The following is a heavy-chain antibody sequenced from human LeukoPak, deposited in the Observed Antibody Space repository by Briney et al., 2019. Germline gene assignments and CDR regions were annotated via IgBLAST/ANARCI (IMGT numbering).Heavy chain of an antibody. Sequence: PGGSLRLSWAASGFTFSSYAMSWVRQLPGKGLEWLSYINDSGGSTYYADSVKGRFVISRDNSKNSLYLQINSLRAEDTAIYYCATYDYVWGRYRLAQSDYWGQGTLVTVSS. CDR1: GFTFSSYA. V-gene: IGHV3-23*01. CDR3: ATYDYVWGRYRLAQSDY. J-gene: IGHJ4*02. CDR2: INDSGGST. D-gene: IGHD3-16*02.